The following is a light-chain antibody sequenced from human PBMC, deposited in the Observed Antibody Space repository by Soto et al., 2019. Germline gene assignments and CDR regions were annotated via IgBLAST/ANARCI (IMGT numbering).Light chain of an antibody. CDR3: QQCNNWPPIT. CDR2: DVS. J-gene: IGKJ5*01. Sequence: EIVLTQSPATLSLSPGERATLSCRASQSVGNCLAWYQQKPGQAPRLLIYDVSSRAPGIPARFSGSGSGTDFTLTISLEPEDFAVYYCQQCNNWPPITFGQGTRLEIK. V-gene: IGKV3-11*01. CDR1: QSVGNC.